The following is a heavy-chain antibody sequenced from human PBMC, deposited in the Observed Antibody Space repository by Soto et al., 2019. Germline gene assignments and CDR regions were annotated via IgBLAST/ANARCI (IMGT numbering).Heavy chain of an antibody. CDR3: ARDKNTGIYYYYYYGMDV. V-gene: IGHV3-33*01. D-gene: IGHD5-18*01. CDR2: IWYDGSNK. J-gene: IGHJ6*02. Sequence: GGSLRLSCAASGFTFSSYGMHWVRQAPGKGLEWVAVIWYDGSNKYYADSVKGRFTISRDNSKNTLYLQMNSLRAEDTAVYYCARDKNTGIYYYYYYGMDVWGQGITVTVSS. CDR1: GFTFSSYG.